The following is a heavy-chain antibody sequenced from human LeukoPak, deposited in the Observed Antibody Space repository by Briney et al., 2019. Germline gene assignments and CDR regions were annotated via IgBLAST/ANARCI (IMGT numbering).Heavy chain of an antibody. Sequence: ASVKVSCKASGGTFSSYAISWVRQAPGQGLEWMGGIIPIFGTANYAQKFQGRVTITADESTSTAYMELSSLRSEDTAVYYCARGQSITIFGVVLPQNYYYYGMDVWGQGTTVTVSS. J-gene: IGHJ6*02. CDR2: IIPIFGTA. V-gene: IGHV1-69*13. D-gene: IGHD3-3*01. CDR3: ARGQSITIFGVVLPQNYYYYGMDV. CDR1: GGTFSSYA.